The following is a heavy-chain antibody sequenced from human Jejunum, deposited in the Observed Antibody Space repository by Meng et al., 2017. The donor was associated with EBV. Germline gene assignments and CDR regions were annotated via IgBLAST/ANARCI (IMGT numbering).Heavy chain of an antibody. Sequence: LRESGGGFVKPGGSLILSFAAPGFNFSAYYMTWIRQAPGKGLALISYISGSGRTIYYAYSVKGRFTISRDNAKDSLYLQMNSLSAEDTAVYYCAGREIFVVVGAVGYWGQGTLVTVSS. CDR3: AGREIFVVVGAVGY. J-gene: IGHJ4*02. V-gene: IGHV3-11*01. CDR1: GFNFSAYY. CDR2: ISGSGRTI. D-gene: IGHD3-3*01.